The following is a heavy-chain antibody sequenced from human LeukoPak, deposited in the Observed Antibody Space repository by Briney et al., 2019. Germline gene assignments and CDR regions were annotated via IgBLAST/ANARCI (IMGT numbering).Heavy chain of an antibody. CDR1: GFTFSNYA. Sequence: GGSLRLSCAASGFTFSNYAMSWVRQAPGTGLKCVSVISGSGVRTYYGDSVRGRFTISRDNSKNTLYLQMNSLRAEDTAVYYCAKTQLSYYYDSSGYLSGMDVWGQGTTVTVSS. J-gene: IGHJ6*02. V-gene: IGHV3-23*01. CDR2: ISGSGVRT. D-gene: IGHD3-22*01. CDR3: AKTQLSYYYDSSGYLSGMDV.